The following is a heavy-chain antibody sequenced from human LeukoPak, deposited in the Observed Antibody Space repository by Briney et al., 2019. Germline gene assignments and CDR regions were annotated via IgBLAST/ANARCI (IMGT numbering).Heavy chain of an antibody. CDR3: ASYGDLQYFQH. D-gene: IGHD4-17*01. CDR1: GGSISSGDYY. Sequence: PSETLSLTCTVSGGSISSGDYYWSWIRQPPGKGLEWIGYIYYIGSTYYNPSLKRRVTISVDTSKNQFSLKLRSVTAADTAVYYCASYGDLQYFQHWGQGTLVTVSS. V-gene: IGHV4-30-4*08. CDR2: IYYIGST. J-gene: IGHJ1*01.